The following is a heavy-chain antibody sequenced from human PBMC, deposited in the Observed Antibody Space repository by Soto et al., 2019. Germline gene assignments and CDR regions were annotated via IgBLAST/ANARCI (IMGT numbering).Heavy chain of an antibody. D-gene: IGHD1-26*01. V-gene: IGHV3-66*01. Sequence: GGSLRLSCAASGFTVISNYMSWVLQAPWKGLEWISIIYSAGNTYYADSVKGRFTISRDNSKNTLYLQMNSLGAEDTAVYYCARDFVVGGPTINYYYGMDVWGQGTTVTVSS. J-gene: IGHJ6*02. CDR2: IYSAGNT. CDR3: ARDFVVGGPTINYYYGMDV. CDR1: GFTVISNY.